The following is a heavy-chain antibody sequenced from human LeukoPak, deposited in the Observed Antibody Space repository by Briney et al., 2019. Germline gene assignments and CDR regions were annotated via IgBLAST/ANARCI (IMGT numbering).Heavy chain of an antibody. J-gene: IGHJ4*02. CDR2: TSAHNGNT. Sequence: GASVKVSCKASGYTFTSYGISWVRQAPGQGLEWMGWTSAHNGNTNYAQKLQGRDTMTTDTSTSTAYMELRSLRSDDTAVYYCARDSSGIAVAGNFDYWGQGTLVTVSS. V-gene: IGHV1-18*01. CDR3: ARDSSGIAVAGNFDY. D-gene: IGHD6-19*01. CDR1: GYTFTSYG.